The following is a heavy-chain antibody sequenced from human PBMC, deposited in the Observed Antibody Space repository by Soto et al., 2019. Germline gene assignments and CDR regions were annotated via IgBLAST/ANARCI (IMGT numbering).Heavy chain of an antibody. CDR2: ISAYNGQT. CDR3: ARVEDYDEVWGPDWAMDV. Sequence: QVQLVQSGAEVKKPGASVKVSCKASGYTFKSYGINWVRQAPGQGLEWMGWISAYNGQTNFAQNFQGRVSMTTDSSTSTAYMELRSLKSDDTAVYYCARVEDYDEVWGPDWAMDVWGQGTKVTVSS. J-gene: IGHJ6*02. D-gene: IGHD3-16*01. V-gene: IGHV1-18*01. CDR1: GYTFKSYG.